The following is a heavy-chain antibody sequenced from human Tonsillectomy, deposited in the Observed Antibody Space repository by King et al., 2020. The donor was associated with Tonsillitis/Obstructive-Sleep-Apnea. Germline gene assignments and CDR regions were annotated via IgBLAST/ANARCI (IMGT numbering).Heavy chain of an antibody. CDR1: GFTFSSYW. CDR2: IKQDGSEK. D-gene: IGHD3-9*01. J-gene: IGHJ6*03. Sequence: VQLVESGGGLVQPGGSLRLSCAASGFTFSSYWMSWVRQAPGKGLEWVANIKQDGSEKYYVDSVKGRFTISRDNAKNSLYLQMNSLRAEDTAVHYCARGKDILTGYYPYYYYYMDVWGKGTTVTISS. V-gene: IGHV3-7*01. CDR3: ARGKDILTGYYPYYYYYMDV.